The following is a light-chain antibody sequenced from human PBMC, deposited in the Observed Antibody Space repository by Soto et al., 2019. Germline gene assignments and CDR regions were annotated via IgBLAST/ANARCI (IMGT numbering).Light chain of an antibody. Sequence: DIQINQSPSSLSASVKDRVTITCRASQSISNWLAWYQQKPGKAPKVLIYRASSLESGVPARFSGSGSGTEFTLTISSLQAEDFATYYCQQYDSYPVTFGEGTKVDIK. J-gene: IGKJ4*01. V-gene: IGKV1-5*03. CDR2: RAS. CDR3: QQYDSYPVT. CDR1: QSISNW.